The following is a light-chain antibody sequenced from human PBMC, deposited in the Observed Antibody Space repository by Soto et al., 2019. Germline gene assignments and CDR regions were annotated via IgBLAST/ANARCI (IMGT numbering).Light chain of an antibody. J-gene: IGLJ1*01. Sequence: QSALTQPAAVSGSPGQSITISCTGSSSDVGDYNYVSWYQQHPDSAPQLMIYEVNNRPSGVSNRFSGSKSGNTASLTISGLQAEDEADYYCGSYTSSSTLVFRTGTKVTVL. CDR2: EVN. V-gene: IGLV2-14*01. CDR1: SSDVGDYNY. CDR3: GSYTSSSTLV.